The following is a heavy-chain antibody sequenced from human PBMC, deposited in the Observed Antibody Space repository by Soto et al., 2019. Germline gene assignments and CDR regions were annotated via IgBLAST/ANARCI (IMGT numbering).Heavy chain of an antibody. CDR2: IYPSDSDT. CDR1: GYSFTIHW. CDR3: ARRKDYNSTFVFDY. V-gene: IGHV5-51*01. D-gene: IGHD1-1*01. Sequence: GESLSTCCDASGYSFTIHWIVWVLQMRGKGLEWMGIIYPSDSDTRYSPSFQGQVTMSADKSISTAYFQWSSLKTSDTAMYYCARRKDYNSTFVFDYWGRGTLVTVSS. J-gene: IGHJ4*02.